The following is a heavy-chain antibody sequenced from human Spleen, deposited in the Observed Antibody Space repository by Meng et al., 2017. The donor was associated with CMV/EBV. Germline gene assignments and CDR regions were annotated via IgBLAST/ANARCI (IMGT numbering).Heavy chain of an antibody. CDR3: ARAYCANDVCSWYFDL. D-gene: IGHD2-8*01. V-gene: IGHV3-11*01. CDR2: ISSYGSTI. CDR1: GFTFSDFY. Sequence: GFTFSDFYMSWIRQAPGKGLEWVSYISSYGSTIYYADSVKGRFIISRDNAKNSLYLQMNSLRAEDTAVYYCARAYCANDVCSWYFDLWGRGTLVTVSS. J-gene: IGHJ2*01.